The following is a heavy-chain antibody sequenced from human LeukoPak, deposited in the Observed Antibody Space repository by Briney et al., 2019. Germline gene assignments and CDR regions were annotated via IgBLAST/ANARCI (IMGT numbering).Heavy chain of an antibody. V-gene: IGHV5-51*01. CDR2: IYPGDSDT. CDR3: ARRCYDTVSYQTWFDP. Sequence: GESLKISCKASGYTFTTYWIGWVRQIPGKGLEWMGIIYPGDSDTRYSPSFQGQVTFSVDKSISTAYLQWSSLKASDSAMYYCARRCYDTVSYQTWFDPWGQEPLVPVSS. CDR1: GYTFTTYW. J-gene: IGHJ5*02. D-gene: IGHD3-3*01.